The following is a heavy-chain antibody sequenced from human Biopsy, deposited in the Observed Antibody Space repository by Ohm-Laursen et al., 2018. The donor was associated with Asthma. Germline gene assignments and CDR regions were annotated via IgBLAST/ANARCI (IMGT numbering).Heavy chain of an antibody. Sequence: SDTLSLTCSLSSGSGGYMWSGNYYWGWIRQPPGKGLEWFGYIYYTGTTNHNPSLKSRVSISVHTSKNQYSLKLTSVTAADTAVYYCARDFGGWYYFDNWGQGSLVTVSS. CDR2: IYYTGTT. CDR1: SGSGGYMWSGNYY. V-gene: IGHV4-61*01. D-gene: IGHD3-3*01. J-gene: IGHJ4*02. CDR3: ARDFGGWYYFDN.